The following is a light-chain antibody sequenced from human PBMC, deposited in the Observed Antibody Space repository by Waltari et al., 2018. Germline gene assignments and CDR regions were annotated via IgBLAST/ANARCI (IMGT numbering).Light chain of an antibody. V-gene: IGLV2-8*01. CDR1: GSDIGGYNY. CDR3: SSYADNKGV. Sequence: QSALTQPPSASGSPGQSVTISCTGTGSDIGGYNYVSWYQQHPGKAPKLMIYEVTKRPPGGPDRFSGSKSGNTASLTVSGLQAEDEAYYYCSSYADNKGVFGGGTKLTVL. CDR2: EVT. J-gene: IGLJ2*01.